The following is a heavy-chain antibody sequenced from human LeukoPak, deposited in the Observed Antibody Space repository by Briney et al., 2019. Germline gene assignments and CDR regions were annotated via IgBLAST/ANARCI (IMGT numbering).Heavy chain of an antibody. V-gene: IGHV4-38-2*02. CDR3: ARVVWGGDFHYSLDV. CDR2: IHHSGTT. Sequence: SETLSLTCTVSGYSISSGYYWDWIRQPPGKGLEYIGSIHHSGTTYYNPSLKSRVTISVDTSKNQFSLKLSSVTAADTAVYYCARVVWGGDFHYSLDVWGKGTTVIVSS. J-gene: IGHJ6*03. D-gene: IGHD7-27*01. CDR1: GYSISSGYY.